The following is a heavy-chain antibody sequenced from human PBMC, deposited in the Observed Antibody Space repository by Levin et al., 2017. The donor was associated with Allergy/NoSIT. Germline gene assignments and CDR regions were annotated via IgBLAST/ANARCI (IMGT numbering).Heavy chain of an antibody. D-gene: IGHD2-21*01. CDR3: ARDFLPGGAYVSVY. CDR1: GFTFSSYA. J-gene: IGHJ4*02. Sequence: QTGGSLRLSCAASGFTFSSYAMHWVRQAPGKGLEWVAVISYDGSNKYYADSVKGRFTISRDNSKNTLYLQMNSLRAEDTAVYYCARDFLPGGAYVSVYWGQGTLVTVSS. V-gene: IGHV3-30-3*01. CDR2: ISYDGSNK.